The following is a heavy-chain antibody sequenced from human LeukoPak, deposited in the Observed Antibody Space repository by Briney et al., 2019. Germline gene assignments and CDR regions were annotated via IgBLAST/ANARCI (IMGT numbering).Heavy chain of an antibody. V-gene: IGHV4-30-4*01. D-gene: IGHD6-13*01. CDR2: IYYSGST. Sequence: PSEALSLTCTVSGGSISCGDYYWSWIRQPSGRGLERNGYIYYSGSTYYNPSLKSRVTISVDTSKNQCSLKLSSVTAADTAVYYCAREKAAAGAFVDYWGQGTLVTVSS. J-gene: IGHJ4*02. CDR1: GGSISCGDYY. CDR3: AREKAAAGAFVDY.